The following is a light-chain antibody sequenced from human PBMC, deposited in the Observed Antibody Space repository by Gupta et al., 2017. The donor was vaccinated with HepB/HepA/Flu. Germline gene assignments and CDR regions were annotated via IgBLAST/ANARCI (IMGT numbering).Light chain of an antibody. V-gene: IGKV3-11*01. J-gene: IGKJ2*01. CDR2: DAS. CDR1: QSVSSY. Sequence: DIVLTQSPATLSLSPGERATLSCRASQSVSSYLAWYQQKPGQAPRRLIYDASNRATGIPARFSGSGSGTDFTLTISSLEPEDFAVYYCQQRSNWYTFGQGTKLEIK. CDR3: QQRSNWYT.